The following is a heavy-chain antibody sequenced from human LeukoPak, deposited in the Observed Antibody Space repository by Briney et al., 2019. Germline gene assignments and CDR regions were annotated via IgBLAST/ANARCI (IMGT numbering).Heavy chain of an antibody. CDR1: GFTFDDYA. J-gene: IGHJ5*02. CDR3: ARDYYDSGSYPRGFDA. CDR2: ISSSSSYI. D-gene: IGHD3-10*01. Sequence: GGSLRLSCAASGFTFDDYAMNWVRQAPGKGLEWVSCISSSSSYIFYGDSVKGRFTISRDNDKNSLYLQMNSLTAEDTAVYYCARDYYDSGSYPRGFDAWGQGTLVTVSS. V-gene: IGHV3-21*01.